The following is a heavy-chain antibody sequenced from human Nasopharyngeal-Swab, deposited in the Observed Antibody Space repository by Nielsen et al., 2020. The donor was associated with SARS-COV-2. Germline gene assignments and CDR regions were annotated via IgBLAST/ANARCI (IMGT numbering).Heavy chain of an antibody. CDR3: ARIVGATTREAGVFDY. J-gene: IGHJ4*02. Sequence: SETLSLTCTVSGGSVSSGSYYWSWIRQPPGKGLEWIGYIYYSGGTNYNPSLKSRVTISVDTSKNQFSLKLSSVTAADTAVYYCARIVGATTREAGVFDYWGQGTLVTVSS. CDR2: IYYSGGT. D-gene: IGHD1-26*01. CDR1: GGSVSSGSYY. V-gene: IGHV4-61*01.